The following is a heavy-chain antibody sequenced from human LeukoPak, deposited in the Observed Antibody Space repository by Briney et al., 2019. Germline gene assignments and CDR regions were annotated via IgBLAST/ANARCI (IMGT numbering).Heavy chain of an antibody. V-gene: IGHV3-33*01. CDR2: IWYDGSNK. D-gene: IGHD3-9*01. CDR1: GFTFSSYG. CDR3: ARGYYDILTGYFFAPYYYYGMDV. Sequence: GGSLRLSCAASGFTFSSYGMHWVRQAPGKGLEWVAVIWYDGSNKYYADSVKGRFTISRDNSKNTLYLQMNSLRAEDTAVYYCARGYYDILTGYFFAPYYYYGMDVWGQGTTVTVSS. J-gene: IGHJ6*02.